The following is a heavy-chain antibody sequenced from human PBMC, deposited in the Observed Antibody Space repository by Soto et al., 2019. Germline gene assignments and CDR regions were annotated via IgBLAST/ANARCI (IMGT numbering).Heavy chain of an antibody. CDR1: GGSISSGDYY. J-gene: IGHJ5*02. CDR3: ARERPDGSRLDP. V-gene: IGHV4-30-4*01. CDR2: IYYSGST. Sequence: QVQLQESGPGLVKPSQTLSLTCTVSGGSISSGDYYWSWIRQPPGKGLEWIGYIYYSGSTYYNPSLKSRGTRSGDTSKSQFSLKRSSVSAADTAVYYCARERPDGSRLDPWGQGTLVTVSS. D-gene: IGHD6-13*01.